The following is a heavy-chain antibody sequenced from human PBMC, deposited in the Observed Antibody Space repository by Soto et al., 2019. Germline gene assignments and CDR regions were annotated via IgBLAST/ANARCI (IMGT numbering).Heavy chain of an antibody. J-gene: IGHJ4*02. CDR2: IIPRTDIA. CDR3: ARDYYYGSGSSTDIFDS. V-gene: IGHV1-69*08. CDR1: RDTFNTYT. D-gene: IGHD3-10*01. Sequence: QVQLLQSGPEVKKPGSSVKVSCTASRDTFNTYTITWVRQAPGQGLEWMGRIIPRTDIANYAQKFQDRVSITADRSTSTAYMELSSLRFDDTAVYYCARDYYYGSGSSTDIFDSWGQGTLVTVSS.